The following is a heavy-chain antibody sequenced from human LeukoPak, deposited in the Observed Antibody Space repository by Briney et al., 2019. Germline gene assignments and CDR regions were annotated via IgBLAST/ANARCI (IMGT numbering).Heavy chain of an antibody. Sequence: ASVKVSCKASGYTFKDYQMHWVRQVPGQGLEWVGLINPNSGGTKIAQKFQGRVTMTRDTSLSTAHMELTRLRTDDTAVYYCARRLPLYEIVGKNWFDSWGQGTLVTVSS. CDR3: ARRLPLYEIVGKNWFDS. V-gene: IGHV1-2*02. J-gene: IGHJ5*01. CDR1: GYTFKDYQ. CDR2: INPNSGGT. D-gene: IGHD1-26*01.